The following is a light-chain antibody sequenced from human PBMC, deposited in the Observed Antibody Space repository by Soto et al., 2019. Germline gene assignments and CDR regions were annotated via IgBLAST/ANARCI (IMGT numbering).Light chain of an antibody. CDR2: KVS. Sequence: DVVMTQSPLSLPVTLGQPASISCRSSQSLVYSDGNTYLNLFQQRPGNSPRRLIYKVSNRDSGVRERFSGSGSGAEFRLIISRVEVEDVGVYYCVMGTRWPPGTFGQGTKVEIK. CDR1: QSLVYSDGNTY. CDR3: VMGTRWPPGT. V-gene: IGKV2-30*01. J-gene: IGKJ1*01.